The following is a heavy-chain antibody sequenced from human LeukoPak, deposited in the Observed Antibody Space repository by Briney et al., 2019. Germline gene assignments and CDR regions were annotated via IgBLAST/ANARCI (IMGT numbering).Heavy chain of an antibody. CDR3: ARHAYGMDV. CDR2: IYPGDSDT. CDR1: GYTFTSYG. Sequence: ASVKVSCKASGYTFTSYGISWVRQAPGQGLEWMGIIYPGDSDTRYSPSFQGQATISADKSISTAYLQWSSLKASDTAMYYCARHAYGMDVWGKGTTVTVSS. V-gene: IGHV5-51*01. J-gene: IGHJ6*04.